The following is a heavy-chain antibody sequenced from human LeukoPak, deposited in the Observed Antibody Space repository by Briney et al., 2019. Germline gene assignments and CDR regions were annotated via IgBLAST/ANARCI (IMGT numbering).Heavy chain of an antibody. CDR3: AREHSDTAMVIPYYYYYMDV. CDR1: GGSISSSTYF. CDR2: IYYSGST. V-gene: IGHV4-39*07. J-gene: IGHJ6*03. Sequence: SETLSLTCTVSGGSISSSTYFWGWIRQPPGKGLEWIGTIYYSGSTYYNPSLKSRVTISVDTSKNQFSLKLSSVTAADTAVYYCAREHSDTAMVIPYYYYYMDVWGKGTTVTVSS. D-gene: IGHD5-18*01.